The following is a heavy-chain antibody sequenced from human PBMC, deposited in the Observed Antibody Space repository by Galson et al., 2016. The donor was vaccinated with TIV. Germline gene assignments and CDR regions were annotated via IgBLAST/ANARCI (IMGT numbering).Heavy chain of an antibody. V-gene: IGHV2-5*02. CDR3: AHRICTNANYQTFGALDV. CDR1: GFSLSTSGVG. D-gene: IGHD2-8*01. Sequence: PALVKPTQTLTLTCPLSGFSLSTSGVGVGWFRQPPGNAPECLGLLYWGDDKRYSPPLESRLTIPKDTSKNQMVLTMTNMDPVDSATYSRAHRICTNANYQTFGALDVWGNGTTVTVSS. CDR2: LYWGDDK. J-gene: IGHJ6*04.